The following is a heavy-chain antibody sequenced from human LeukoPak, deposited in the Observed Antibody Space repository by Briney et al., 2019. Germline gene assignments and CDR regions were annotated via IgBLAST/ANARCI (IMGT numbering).Heavy chain of an antibody. CDR3: ARYNGALDY. CDR1: GGPIRSHY. D-gene: IGHD1-14*01. J-gene: IGHJ4*02. CDR2: IYYSGST. Sequence: PLEPLSLPCPVSGGPIRSHYWSWIRQPPGKGLEWIGYIYYSGSTNYNPSLKSRVTISVETSKNQFSLKLTSVTAADTAVYYCARYNGALDYCGRGTLVTVSS. V-gene: IGHV4-59*11.